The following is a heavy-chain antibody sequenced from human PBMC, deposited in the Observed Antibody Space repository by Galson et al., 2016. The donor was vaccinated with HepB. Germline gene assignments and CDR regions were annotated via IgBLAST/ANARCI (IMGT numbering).Heavy chain of an antibody. CDR3: ASDHGGNPGSDY. V-gene: IGHV3-30*03. Sequence: SLRLSCAASGFSFSRYGMHWVRQPPGKGLEWGALVSSDETNNFYADSVKGRFTISRDNSKNMLYLQMHSLRTEDTALYYCASDHGGNPGSDYWGQGTLVTVSS. J-gene: IGHJ4*02. CDR2: VSSDETNN. CDR1: GFSFSRYG. D-gene: IGHD4-23*01.